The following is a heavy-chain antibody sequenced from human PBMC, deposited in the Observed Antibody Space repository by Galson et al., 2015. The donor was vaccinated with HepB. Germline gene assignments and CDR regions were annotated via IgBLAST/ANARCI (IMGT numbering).Heavy chain of an antibody. CDR2: ILPMFGIA. CDR3: ARGTGSGTYTWFDL. Sequence: SVKVSCKAAGGTFSRYTISWVRQAPGQGLEWMGRILPMFGIANYAQTFQGKVTITADKTTNTVYMALSSLRSEDTAVYYCARGTGSGTYTWFDLWGQGTLVTGSS. J-gene: IGHJ5*02. CDR1: GGTFSRYT. V-gene: IGHV1-69*02. D-gene: IGHD3-10*01.